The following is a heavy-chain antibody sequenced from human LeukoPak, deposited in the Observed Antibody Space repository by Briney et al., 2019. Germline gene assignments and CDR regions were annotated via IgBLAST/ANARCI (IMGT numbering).Heavy chain of an antibody. J-gene: IGHJ4*02. Sequence: PSETLSLTCAVSGGSISSSNWWSWVRQPPGKGLEWIGEIYHSGSTNYNPSLKSRVTISVDTSKNQFSLKLSSVTAADTAVYYCARLSGGYDFDYWGQGTLVTVSS. V-gene: IGHV4-4*02. D-gene: IGHD5-12*01. CDR2: IYHSGST. CDR3: ARLSGGYDFDY. CDR1: GGSISSSNW.